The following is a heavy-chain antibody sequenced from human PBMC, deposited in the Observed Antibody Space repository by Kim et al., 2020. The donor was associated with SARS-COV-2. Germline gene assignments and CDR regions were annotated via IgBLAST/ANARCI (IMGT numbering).Heavy chain of an antibody. J-gene: IGHJ4*02. CDR3: ARDGSSSHLDY. CDR2: INHSGST. Sequence: SETLSLTCAVYGGSFSGYYWSWIRQPPGKGLEWIGEINHSGSTNYNPSLKSRVTISVDTSKNQFSLKLSSVTAADTAVYYCARDGSSSHLDYWGQGTLVTVSS. V-gene: IGHV4-34*01. D-gene: IGHD6-13*01. CDR1: GGSFSGYY.